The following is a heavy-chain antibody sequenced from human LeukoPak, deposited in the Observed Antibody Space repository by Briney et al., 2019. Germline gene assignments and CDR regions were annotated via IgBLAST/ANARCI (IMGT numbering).Heavy chain of an antibody. D-gene: IGHD3-10*01. CDR2: IYYSGTT. CDR3: ATWGPAPTLRGVP. J-gene: IGHJ5*02. CDR1: GGSTSNGDYY. V-gene: IGHV4-61*08. Sequence: SETLSLTCTVSGGSTSNGDYYWSWIRQPPGKGLEWIAYIYYSGTTNYNPSLESRVTISEDTSKNQIFLKLSSVTAADTAVYYCATWGPAPTLRGVPWGQGTLVTVSS.